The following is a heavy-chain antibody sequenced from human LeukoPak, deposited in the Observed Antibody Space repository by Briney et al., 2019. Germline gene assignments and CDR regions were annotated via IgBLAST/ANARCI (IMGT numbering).Heavy chain of an antibody. J-gene: IGHJ4*02. CDR1: GGSFSGYY. D-gene: IGHD3-16*02. Sequence: PSETLSLTCAVYGGSFSGYYWSWIRQPPGKGLEWIGEINHSGSTNYNPSLKSRVTISVDTSKNQFSLKLSSVTAADTAVYYCARGGYVWGSYRYRAQDYFDYWGRGTLVTFSS. V-gene: IGHV4-34*01. CDR2: INHSGST. CDR3: ARGGYVWGSYRYRAQDYFDY.